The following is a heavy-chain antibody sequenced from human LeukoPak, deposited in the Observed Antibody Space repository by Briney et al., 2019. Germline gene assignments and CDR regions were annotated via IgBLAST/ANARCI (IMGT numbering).Heavy chain of an antibody. Sequence: SETLSLTCTVSGGSLSNYYWSWIRQPPGKGLDWIGHIYESGITTYNPSLKSRVTITVDSSKNQFSLRLTSVTAADTAVYYCARGRIGGPKASFDYWGQGTLVTVSS. V-gene: IGHV4-59*01. CDR2: IYESGIT. D-gene: IGHD3-16*01. J-gene: IGHJ4*02. CDR3: ARGRIGGPKASFDY. CDR1: GGSLSNYY.